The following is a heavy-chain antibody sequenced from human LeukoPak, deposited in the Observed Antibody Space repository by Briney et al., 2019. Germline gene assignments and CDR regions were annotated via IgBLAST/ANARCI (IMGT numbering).Heavy chain of an antibody. V-gene: IGHV3-7*01. CDR2: IKYDGSDK. Sequence: PGGSLRLSCEASGFTFSSYWMTWVRQAPGKGLEWLANIKYDGSDKYYAASVKGRFTISRDNARNSLYLQMNSLRAEDTAVYYCGTSLDAAINTGGQGILVTVSS. CDR1: GFTFSSYW. CDR3: GTSLDAAINT. J-gene: IGHJ4*02. D-gene: IGHD5-18*01.